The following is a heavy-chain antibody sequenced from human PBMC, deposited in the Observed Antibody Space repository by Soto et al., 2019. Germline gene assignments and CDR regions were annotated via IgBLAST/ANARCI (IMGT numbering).Heavy chain of an antibody. CDR3: ARDRMGTYYDFWSDYYTQHQYYGMDV. J-gene: IGHJ6*02. D-gene: IGHD3-3*01. CDR2: ISSSSSYI. V-gene: IGHV3-21*01. CDR1: GFTFSSYS. Sequence: GGSLRLSCAASGFTFSSYSMNWVRQAAGEGLEWVSSISSSSSYIYYADSVKGRFTISRDNAKNSLYLQMNSLRAEDTAVYYCARDRMGTYYDFWSDYYTQHQYYGMDVWGQGTTVTVSS.